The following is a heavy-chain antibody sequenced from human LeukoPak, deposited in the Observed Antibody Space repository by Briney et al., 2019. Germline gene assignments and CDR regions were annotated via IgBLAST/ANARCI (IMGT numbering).Heavy chain of an antibody. CDR2: IYYSGST. D-gene: IGHD2/OR15-2a*01. V-gene: IGHV4-59*12. CDR3: ARAESIEYYFDY. CDR1: GGSISNYY. Sequence: SETLSLTCTVSGGSISNYYWSWIRQPPGKGLEWIGYIYYSGSTNYNPSLKSRVTISVDTSKNQFSLKPSSVTAADTAVYYCARAESIEYYFDYWGQGTLVTVSS. J-gene: IGHJ4*02.